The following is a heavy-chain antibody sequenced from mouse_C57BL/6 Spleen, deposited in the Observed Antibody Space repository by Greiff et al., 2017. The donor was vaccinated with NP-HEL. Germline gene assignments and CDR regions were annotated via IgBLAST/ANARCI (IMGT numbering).Heavy chain of an antibody. J-gene: IGHJ2*01. CDR3: ARGAWLPLDY. D-gene: IGHD2-2*01. V-gene: IGHV1-52*01. CDR2: IDPSDSET. CDR1: GYTFTSYW. Sequence: QVQLQQPGAELVRPGSSVKLSCKASGYTFTSYWMHWVKQRPIQGLEWIGNIDPSDSETHYNQKFKDKATVTVDKSSSTAYMQLSSLTSEDSAVYYCARGAWLPLDYWGQGTTLTVSS.